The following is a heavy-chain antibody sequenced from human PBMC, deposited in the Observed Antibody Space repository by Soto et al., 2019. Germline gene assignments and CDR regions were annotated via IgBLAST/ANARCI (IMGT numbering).Heavy chain of an antibody. J-gene: IGHJ6*03. CDR1: GGSISSSSYY. Sequence: SETLSLTCTVSGGSISSSSYYWGWIRQPPGKGLEWIGEINHSGSTNYNPSLKSRVTISVDTSKNQFSLKLSSVTAADTAVYYCARGQRSSEYYYYMDVWGKGTTVTVSS. CDR3: ARGQRSSEYYYYMDV. D-gene: IGHD6-13*01. CDR2: INHSGST. V-gene: IGHV4-39*07.